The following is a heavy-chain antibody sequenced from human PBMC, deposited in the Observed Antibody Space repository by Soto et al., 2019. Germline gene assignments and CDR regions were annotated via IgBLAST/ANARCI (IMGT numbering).Heavy chain of an antibody. J-gene: IGHJ5*02. CDR3: ARARYLDWLAQEYNWFDP. D-gene: IGHD3-9*01. Sequence: QLQLQESGPGLVKPSETLSLTCTVSGGSITSTSYYWGWIRQPPGKGLEWVGSISYSGSTYYNPSLKSRVTISVDTSKNQFSLKLSSVTAADTALYYCARARYLDWLAQEYNWFDPWGQGTLVTVSS. CDR1: GGSITSTSYY. V-gene: IGHV4-39*01. CDR2: ISYSGST.